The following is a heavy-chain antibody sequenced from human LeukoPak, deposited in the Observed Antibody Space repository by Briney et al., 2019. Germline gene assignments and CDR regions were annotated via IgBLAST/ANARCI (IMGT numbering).Heavy chain of an antibody. J-gene: IGHJ4*02. V-gene: IGHV4-4*07. D-gene: IGHD3-22*01. CDR2: IYTSGST. CDR3: ARDANNYYDSSGLDY. Sequence: SETLSLTCTVSGGSISSYYWGWIRQPAGKGLEWIGRIYTSGSTNYNPSLKSRVTKSVDTSKNQFSLKLSSVTAADTAVYYCARDANNYYDSSGLDYWGQGTLVTVSS. CDR1: GGSISSYY.